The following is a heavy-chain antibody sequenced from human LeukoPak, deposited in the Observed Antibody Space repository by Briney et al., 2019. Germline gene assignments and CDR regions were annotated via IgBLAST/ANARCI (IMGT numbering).Heavy chain of an antibody. CDR1: GGSINGHY. D-gene: IGHD1-1*01. V-gene: IGHV4-59*08. CDR2: IYYKGNT. Sequence: SGTLSLTSTISGGSINGHYWSWIRQPPGKRLEWSGDIYYKGNTNYNPSLKSRVSISLDTSNNHLSLNLTSVLAADTAIYYCARRDTGWNHFDYWGQGRLVTVSS. CDR3: ARRDTGWNHFDY. J-gene: IGHJ4*02.